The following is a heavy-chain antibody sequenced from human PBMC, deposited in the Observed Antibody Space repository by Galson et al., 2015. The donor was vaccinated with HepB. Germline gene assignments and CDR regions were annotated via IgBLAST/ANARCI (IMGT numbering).Heavy chain of an antibody. CDR2: IIPIFGTP. D-gene: IGHD2-15*01. Sequence: SVKVSCKASGGTFSSFAISWVRQAPGRGLEWMGGIIPIFGTPNYAQKFRGRVTITADESASTAYMELSSLRSEDTAVYYCARDFHIGYCHGGSCYDAGASYWGQGTLVTVSS. V-gene: IGHV1-69*13. CDR1: GGTFSSFA. CDR3: ARDFHIGYCHGGSCYDAGASY. J-gene: IGHJ1*01.